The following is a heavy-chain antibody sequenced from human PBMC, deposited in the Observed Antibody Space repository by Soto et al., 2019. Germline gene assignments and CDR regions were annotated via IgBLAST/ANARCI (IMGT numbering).Heavy chain of an antibody. CDR3: ARDSWVDIVATTSSGWLDY. V-gene: IGHV1-69*13. CDR2: IIPIFGTA. D-gene: IGHD5-12*01. Sequence: ASVKVSCKASGGTFSSYAISWVRQAPGQGLEWMGGIIPIFGTANYAQKFQGRVTITADESTSTAYMELSSLRSEDTAVYYCARDSWVDIVATTSSGWLDYWGQGTLVTVSS. CDR1: GGTFSSYA. J-gene: IGHJ4*02.